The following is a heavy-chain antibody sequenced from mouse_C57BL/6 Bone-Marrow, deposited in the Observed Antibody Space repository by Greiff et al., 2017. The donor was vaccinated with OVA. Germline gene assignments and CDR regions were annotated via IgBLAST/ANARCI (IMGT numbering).Heavy chain of an antibody. CDR3: ARGAY. CDR2: IYPRSGNT. CDR1: DYTFTSYG. J-gene: IGHJ3*01. V-gene: IGHV1-81*01. Sequence: VQLQQSGAELARPGASVKLSCKASDYTFTSYGISWVKQRPGQGLEWIGEIYPRSGNTYYNEKFKGKATLTADKSSSTAYMELRSLTSEDSAVYFCARGAYWGQGTLVTVSA.